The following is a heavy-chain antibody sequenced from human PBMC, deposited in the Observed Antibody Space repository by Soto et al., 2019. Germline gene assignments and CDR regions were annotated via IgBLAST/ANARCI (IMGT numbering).Heavy chain of an antibody. Sequence: ASVKVSCKASGYTFTSYAMHWVRQAPGQRLEWMGWINAGNGNTKYSQNFQGIVTITRDTSASIAYMVLSSLRSEDSAVYYCARDRGRYYFDYWGQGTLVTVSS. CDR3: ARDRGRYYFDY. J-gene: IGHJ4*02. V-gene: IGHV1-3*01. D-gene: IGHD3-10*01. CDR1: GYTFTSYA. CDR2: INAGNGNT.